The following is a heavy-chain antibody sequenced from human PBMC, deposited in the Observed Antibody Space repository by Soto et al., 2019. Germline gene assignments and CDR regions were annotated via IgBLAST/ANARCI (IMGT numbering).Heavy chain of an antibody. Sequence: SETLSLTCAVSGGSISSSNWWSWVRQPPGKGLEWIGEIYHSGSTNYNPSLKSRVTISVDKSKNQFSLKLSSVTAADTAVYYCASSFGAVAAAGTPPGYWGQGTLVTVSS. CDR1: GGSISSSNW. J-gene: IGHJ4*02. V-gene: IGHV4-4*02. CDR2: IYHSGST. CDR3: ASSFGAVAAAGTPPGY. D-gene: IGHD6-13*01.